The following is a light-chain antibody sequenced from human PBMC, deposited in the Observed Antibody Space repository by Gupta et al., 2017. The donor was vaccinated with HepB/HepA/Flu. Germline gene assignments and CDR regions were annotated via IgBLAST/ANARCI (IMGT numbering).Light chain of an antibody. CDR2: QDS. CDR3: QAWDSGTGV. V-gene: IGLV3-1*01. J-gene: IGLJ1*01. CDR1: KLGDKY. Sequence: SYELTQPPSVSVSPGPTASITCSGDKLGDKYACWYQQKPGQSPVLVIYQDSKRPSGIPERFSGSNSGNTATLTISGILAMDEADYYCQAWDSGTGVFGTGTKVTVL.